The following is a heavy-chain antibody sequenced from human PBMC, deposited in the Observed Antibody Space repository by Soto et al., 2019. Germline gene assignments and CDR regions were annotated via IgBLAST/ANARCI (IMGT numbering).Heavy chain of an antibody. D-gene: IGHD6-25*01. V-gene: IGHV3-9*01. Sequence: GGSLRLSCAASGFTFEDYAMHWVRQVPGKGLEWVSGILWNSDSIGYADSVKGRFTISRDNAKNSLYLQMSGLRAEDTALYYCVKDRVAAGLNSFDSSGQGTLVTVSS. J-gene: IGHJ4*02. CDR3: VKDRVAAGLNSFDS. CDR2: ILWNSDSI. CDR1: GFTFEDYA.